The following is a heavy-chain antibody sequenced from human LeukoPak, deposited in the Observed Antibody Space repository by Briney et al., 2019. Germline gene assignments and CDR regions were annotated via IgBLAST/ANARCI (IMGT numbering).Heavy chain of an antibody. CDR1: GYSFTSYW. CDR2: IYPGDSDT. CDR3: ARLNYYDSSPLNPTGGPGGYYFDY. J-gene: IGHJ4*02. D-gene: IGHD3-22*01. Sequence: GESLKISCKGSGYSFTSYWIGWVRQMPGKGLEWMGIIYPGDSDTRYSPSFQGQVTISADKSISTAYLQWSSLKASDTAMYYCARLNYYDSSPLNPTGGPGGYYFDYWGQGTLVTVSS. V-gene: IGHV5-51*01.